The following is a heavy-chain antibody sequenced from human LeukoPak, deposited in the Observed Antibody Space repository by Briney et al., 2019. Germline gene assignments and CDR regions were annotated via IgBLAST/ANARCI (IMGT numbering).Heavy chain of an antibody. D-gene: IGHD3-22*01. Sequence: SETLSLTCTVSGGSISSYYWSWIRQPPGKGLEWIWYIYYSGSTNYNPSLKSRVTISVDTSKNQFSLKLSSVTAADTAVYYCARDAITMIAIWGQGTMVTVSS. V-gene: IGHV4-59*12. J-gene: IGHJ3*02. CDR2: IYYSGST. CDR3: ARDAITMIAI. CDR1: GGSISSYY.